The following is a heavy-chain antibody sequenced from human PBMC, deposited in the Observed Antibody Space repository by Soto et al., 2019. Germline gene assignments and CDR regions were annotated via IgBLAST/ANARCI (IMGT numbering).Heavy chain of an antibody. Sequence: QVQLVESGGGVVQPGRSLRLSCAASGFTFSSYGMHWVRQAPGKGLEWVAVISYDGSNKYYADSVKGRFTISRDNCKNTLYLQMNSLRAEDTAVYYCAKDGQAVAGTVHWFDPWGQGTLVTVSS. V-gene: IGHV3-30*18. CDR3: AKDGQAVAGTVHWFDP. CDR2: ISYDGSNK. J-gene: IGHJ5*02. D-gene: IGHD6-19*01. CDR1: GFTFSSYG.